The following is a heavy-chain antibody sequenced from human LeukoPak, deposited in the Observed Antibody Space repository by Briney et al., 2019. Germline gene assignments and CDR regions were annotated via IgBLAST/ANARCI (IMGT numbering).Heavy chain of an antibody. CDR1: GFTFSSYA. V-gene: IGHV3-23*01. CDR3: AKSHYDILTGHDY. CDR2: ISGSGGST. D-gene: IGHD3-9*01. J-gene: IGHJ4*02. Sequence: GGSLRLSCAASGFTFSSYAMSWVRRAPGKGREWVSAISGSGGSTYYADSVKGRFTISRDNSKNTLYLQMNSLRAEDTAVYSCAKSHYDILTGHDYWGQGTLVTVSS.